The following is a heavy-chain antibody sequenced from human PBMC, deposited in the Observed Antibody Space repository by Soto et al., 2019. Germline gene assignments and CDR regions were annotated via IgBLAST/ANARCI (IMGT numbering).Heavy chain of an antibody. CDR3: AKSMREALGYCSSTSCYGAYYFDY. CDR1: GFTFSSYA. V-gene: IGHV3-23*01. J-gene: IGHJ4*02. D-gene: IGHD2-2*01. Sequence: GGSLRLSCAASGFTFSSYAMSWVRQAPGKGLEWVSAISGSGGSTYYADSAKGRFTISRDNSKNTLYLQMNSLRAEDTDVYYCAKSMREALGYCSSTSCYGAYYFDYWGQGTLVTVSS. CDR2: ISGSGGST.